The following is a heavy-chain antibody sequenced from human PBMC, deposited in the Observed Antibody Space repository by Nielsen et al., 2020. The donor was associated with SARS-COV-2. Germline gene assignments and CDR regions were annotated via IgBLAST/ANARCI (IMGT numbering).Heavy chain of an antibody. CDR3: AKETYYYDSSGYRYFDY. CDR1: GFTFDDYA. Sequence: SLKISCAASGFTFDDYAMHWVRQAPGKGLEWVSGISWNSGSIGYADSVKGRFTISRDNAKNSLYLQMNSLRAEDTALYYCAKETYYYDSSGYRYFDYWGQGTLVTVSS. J-gene: IGHJ4*02. V-gene: IGHV3-9*01. D-gene: IGHD3-22*01. CDR2: ISWNSGSI.